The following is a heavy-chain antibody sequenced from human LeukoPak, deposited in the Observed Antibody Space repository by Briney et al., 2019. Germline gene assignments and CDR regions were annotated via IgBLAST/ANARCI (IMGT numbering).Heavy chain of an antibody. V-gene: IGHV4-30-4*08. CDR1: GGSISSGDYY. CDR2: IYYSGST. J-gene: IGHJ4*02. Sequence: SETLSLTCTVSGGSISSGDYYWSWIRQPPGKGLEWIGYIYYSGSTYYNPSLKSRVTISVDTSKNQFSLKLSSVTAADTAVYYCARLLPRYSSSWYVDYWGQGTLVIVSS. CDR3: ARLLPRYSSSWYVDY. D-gene: IGHD6-13*01.